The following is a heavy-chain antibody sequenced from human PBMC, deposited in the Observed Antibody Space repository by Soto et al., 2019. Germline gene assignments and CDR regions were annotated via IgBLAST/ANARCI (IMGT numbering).Heavy chain of an antibody. J-gene: IGHJ4*02. V-gene: IGHV4-59*08. D-gene: IGHD3-3*01. CDR3: ARGPANYDFWSGYYTTDY. CDR2: IYYSGST. Sequence: PSETLSLTCTVSGGSISSYYWSWIRQPPGKGLEWIWYIYYSGSTNYNPSLKSRVTISVDTSKNQFSLKLSSVTAADTAVYYCARGPANYDFWSGYYTTDYWGQGTLVTVSS. CDR1: GGSISSYY.